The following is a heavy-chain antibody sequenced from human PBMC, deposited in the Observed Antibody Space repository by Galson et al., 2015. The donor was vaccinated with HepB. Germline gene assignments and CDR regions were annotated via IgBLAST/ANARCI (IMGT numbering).Heavy chain of an antibody. V-gene: IGHV3-30*18. CDR1: GFTFSSYG. CDR2: ISYDGSNK. J-gene: IGHJ4*02. Sequence: SLRLSCAASGFTFSSYGMHWVRQAPGKGLEWVAVISYDGSNKYCADSVKGRFTISRDNSKNTLYLQMNSLRAEDTAVYYCAKAFEGPYFDYWGQGTLVTVSS. CDR3: AKAFEGPYFDY.